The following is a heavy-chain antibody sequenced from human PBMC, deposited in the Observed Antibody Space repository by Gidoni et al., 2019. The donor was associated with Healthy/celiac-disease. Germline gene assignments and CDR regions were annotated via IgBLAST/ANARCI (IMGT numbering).Heavy chain of an antibody. V-gene: IGHV3-21*01. J-gene: IGHJ4*02. Sequence: EVQPVESGGCLVKPGGSLGPSCAVSGFTFSSYSMNWVRQAPGRVLELVSSISSSSSYIYYADSVKGRFTITRDNAKNSLYLQMNSLRAEDTAVYYCAGVGADGEFDYWGQGTLVTVSS. CDR3: AGVGADGEFDY. CDR2: ISSSSSYI. D-gene: IGHD1-26*01. CDR1: GFTFSSYS.